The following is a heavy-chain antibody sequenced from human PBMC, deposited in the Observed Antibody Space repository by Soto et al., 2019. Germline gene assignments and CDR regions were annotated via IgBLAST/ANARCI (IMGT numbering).Heavy chain of an antibody. CDR2: ISSSGTTI. Sequence: EVRLVESGGGLVQPGGSLRLSCVASGFTFTNYGINWVRQAPGKGLQWISYISSSGTTIYYADSLKGRFTDARDNDRYTQHLQMNSLTEEDTAVYYCARTGGSGIDLDVWGQGTTVTVSS. D-gene: IGHD2-8*02. CDR1: GFTFTNYG. J-gene: IGHJ6*02. CDR3: ARTGGSGIDLDV. V-gene: IGHV3-48*02.